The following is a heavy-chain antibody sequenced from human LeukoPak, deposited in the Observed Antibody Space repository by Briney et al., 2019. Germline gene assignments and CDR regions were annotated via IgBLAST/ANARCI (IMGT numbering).Heavy chain of an antibody. V-gene: IGHV4-39*07. CDR3: AGNEPPANYFDY. CDR1: GVSISSSSYY. D-gene: IGHD1-1*01. Sequence: SETLSLTCTVSGVSISSSSYYWGWIRQPPGKGLEWIGSIYYSGSTYYNPSLKSRVTISVDRSKNQFSLKLSSVTAADTAVYYCAGNEPPANYFDYWGQGTLVTVSS. J-gene: IGHJ4*02. CDR2: IYYSGST.